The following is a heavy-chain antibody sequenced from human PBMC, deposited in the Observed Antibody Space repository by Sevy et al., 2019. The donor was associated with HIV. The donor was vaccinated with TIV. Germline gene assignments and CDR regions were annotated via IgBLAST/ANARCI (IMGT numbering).Heavy chain of an antibody. CDR1: GYTFTNYY. Sequence: ASVKVSCKASGYTFTNYYIHWMRQAPGQGLEWMGIINPSGGSTSYAQKFQGRVTMTRDTSTSTVYMELSSLRSEDTAVDYCARDSTVITVFQYWGQGTLVTVSS. CDR2: INPSGGST. J-gene: IGHJ4*02. CDR3: ARDSTVITVFQY. D-gene: IGHD1-20*01. V-gene: IGHV1-46*01.